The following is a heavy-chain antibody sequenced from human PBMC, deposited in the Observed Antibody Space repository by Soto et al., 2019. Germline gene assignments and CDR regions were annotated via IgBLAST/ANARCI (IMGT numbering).Heavy chain of an antibody. CDR3: ARGGSYYDIFTGHYVDF. CDR2: INHSGST. D-gene: IGHD3-9*01. J-gene: IGHJ4*02. V-gene: IGHV4-34*01. CDR1: GGSFSGYY. Sequence: SETLSLTCAVYGGSFSGYYWSWIRPPPGKGLEWIGEINHSGSTNYNPSLKSRVTISVDTSKNQFSLKLSSVTAADTAVYYCARGGSYYDIFTGHYVDFWGQGTLFTVSS.